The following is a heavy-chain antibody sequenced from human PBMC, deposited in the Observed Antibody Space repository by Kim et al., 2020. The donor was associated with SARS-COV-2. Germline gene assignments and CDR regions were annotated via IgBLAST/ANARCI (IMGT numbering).Heavy chain of an antibody. CDR1: GFTFSDYY. V-gene: IGHV3-11*06. D-gene: IGHD3-10*01. Sequence: GGSLRLSCAASGFTFSDYYMSWIRQAPGKGLEWVSYISSSSSYTNYADSVKGRFTISRDNAKNSLYLQMNSLRAEDTAVYYCARVNYGSGTPGNWFDPWGQGTLVTVSS. J-gene: IGHJ5*02. CDR2: ISSSSSYT. CDR3: ARVNYGSGTPGNWFDP.